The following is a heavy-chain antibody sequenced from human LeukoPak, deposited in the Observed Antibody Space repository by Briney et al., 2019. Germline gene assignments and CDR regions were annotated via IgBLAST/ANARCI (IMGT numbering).Heavy chain of an antibody. CDR3: ARDYRPRYCSSTSCYGSRSFDY. CDR2: IKKDGSEK. Sequence: PGGSLRLSCAASGFTFSSYWMSWVRQAPGKGLEWVANIKKDGSEKYYVDSVKGRFTISRDNAKNSLYLQMNSLRAEDTAVYYCARDYRPRYCSSTSCYGSRSFDYWGQGTLVTVSS. V-gene: IGHV3-7*01. D-gene: IGHD2-2*01. J-gene: IGHJ4*02. CDR1: GFTFSSYW.